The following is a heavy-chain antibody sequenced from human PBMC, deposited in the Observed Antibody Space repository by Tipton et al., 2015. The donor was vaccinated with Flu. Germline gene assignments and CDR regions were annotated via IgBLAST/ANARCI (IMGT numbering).Heavy chain of an antibody. CDR3: ARGPQVPVWPYYYGMDV. J-gene: IGHJ6*02. V-gene: IGHV3-53*01. D-gene: IGHD2-2*01. CDR1: GGSISSHY. Sequence: LSLTCTVSGGSISSHYWSWVRQAPGKGLEWVSVIYGGGTTDYADSVKGRFTISRDKSKNALYLQMSSLRAEDTAVYYCARGPQVPVWPYYYGMDVWGQGTTVTVSS. CDR2: IYGGGTT.